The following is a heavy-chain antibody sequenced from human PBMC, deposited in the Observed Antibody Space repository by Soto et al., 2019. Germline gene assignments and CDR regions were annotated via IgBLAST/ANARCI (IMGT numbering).Heavy chain of an antibody. V-gene: IGHV5-51*01. CDR1: GYNFSTYW. D-gene: IGHD5-18*01. CDR2: IYPDDSDT. Sequence: PGESLKISCKGSGYNFSTYWIAWVRQMPGKGLEWMGIIYPDDSDTRYSPSFKGQVTMSADKSISTAYLQWSSLKASDTALYYCARQHSAVVTAPSVHWGQGTLVTVSS. CDR3: ARQHSAVVTAPSVH. J-gene: IGHJ4*01.